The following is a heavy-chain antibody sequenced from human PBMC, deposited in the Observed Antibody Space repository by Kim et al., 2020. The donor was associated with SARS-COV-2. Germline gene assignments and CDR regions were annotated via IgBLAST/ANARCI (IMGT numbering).Heavy chain of an antibody. D-gene: IGHD3-9*01. J-gene: IGHJ4*02. CDR2: INADSGNT. CDR1: GYTFTNYG. CDR3: ARPMTTAYYTMHY. V-gene: IGHV1-3*01. Sequence: ASVKVSCKASGYTFTNYGLHWVRQAPGQRLEWMGRINADSGNTKYAQKFQGRVTITRDTSANTVYMELSSLTSEDAAVYYCARPMTTAYYTMHYWGQGTLITFSS.